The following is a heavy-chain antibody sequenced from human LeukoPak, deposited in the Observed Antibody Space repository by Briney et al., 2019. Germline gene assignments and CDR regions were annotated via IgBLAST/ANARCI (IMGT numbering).Heavy chain of an antibody. CDR1: GFTFSSYA. J-gene: IGHJ3*02. CDR3: ASLYREALRLDAFDI. CDR2: ISYDGSNK. V-gene: IGHV3-30*04. D-gene: IGHD1-26*01. Sequence: PGGSLRLSCAASGFTFSSYAMHWVRQAPGKGLEWVAVISYDGSNKYYAGSVKGRFTISRDNSKYTLYLQMNSLRAEDTAVYYCASLYREALRLDAFDIWGQGTMVTVSS.